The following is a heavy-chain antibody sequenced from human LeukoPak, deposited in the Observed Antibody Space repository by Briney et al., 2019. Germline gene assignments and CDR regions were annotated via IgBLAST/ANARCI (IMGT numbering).Heavy chain of an antibody. CDR3: ARDESPIS. J-gene: IGHJ5*02. CDR1: GFTFGTYA. Sequence: PGGSLRLSCAAPGFTFGTYAMTWVRQAPGKGLEWVSAITGSGGTTYYADSVKGRFTISRDNAKNSLYLRMNSLRAEDTAVYYCARDESPISWGQGTLVTVSS. V-gene: IGHV3-23*01. D-gene: IGHD2-21*01. CDR2: ITGSGGTT.